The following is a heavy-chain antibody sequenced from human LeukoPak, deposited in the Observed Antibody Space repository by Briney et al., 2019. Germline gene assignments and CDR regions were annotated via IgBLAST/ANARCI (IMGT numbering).Heavy chain of an antibody. Sequence: SETLSLTCTVSGYSISSGYYWGWVRQSPGKGLEWIGTIYHSGTTYYNPSIKSRLSISMDTSKNQSSLKLTSVTAADTAVYFCVRDLVVYGNIDYWGQGTLVTVSS. CDR1: GYSISSGYY. CDR3: VRDLVVYGNIDY. J-gene: IGHJ4*02. D-gene: IGHD2-8*02. V-gene: IGHV4-38-2*02. CDR2: IYHSGTT.